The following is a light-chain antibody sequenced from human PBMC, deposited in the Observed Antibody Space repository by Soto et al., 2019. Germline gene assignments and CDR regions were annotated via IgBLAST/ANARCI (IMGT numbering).Light chain of an antibody. V-gene: IGLV3-21*02. J-gene: IGLJ1*01. CDR3: QVWDTRSEHYV. CDR2: DDS. Sequence: SYELTQSPSVSVAPGQTVTITCGGSSIWSKSVHWYQQKPGQAPVLVVYDDSDRRSGIPERFSGSNSGNTATLTITRVEDGDEADYHCQVWDTRSEHYVFGPGTKLTVL. CDR1: SIWSKS.